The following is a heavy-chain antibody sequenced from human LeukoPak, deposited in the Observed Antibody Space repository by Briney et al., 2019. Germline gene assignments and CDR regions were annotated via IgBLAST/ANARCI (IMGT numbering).Heavy chain of an antibody. D-gene: IGHD3-22*01. V-gene: IGHV3-21*01. CDR3: AKDLYYYDTTSFPPYGMDV. CDR2: ISSSFNYL. J-gene: IGHJ6*02. CDR1: GFTFSSFS. Sequence: GGSLRLSCAASGFTFSSFSMNWVRQAPGKGLEWVSSISSSFNYLYYADSVKGRFTISRDNSMNTLYLQMNSLRAEDTAVYYCAKDLYYYDTTSFPPYGMDVWGQGTTVTVSS.